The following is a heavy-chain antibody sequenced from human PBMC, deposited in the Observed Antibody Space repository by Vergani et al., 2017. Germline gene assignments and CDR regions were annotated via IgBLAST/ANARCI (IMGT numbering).Heavy chain of an antibody. CDR3: ARDAGIAAAGTPIYYYYGMDV. J-gene: IGHJ6*02. D-gene: IGHD6-13*01. Sequence: QVQLQQWGAGLLKPSETLSLTCAVYGGSFSGYYWSWIRQPPGKGLEWIGEINHSGSTNYNPSLKSRVTISVDTSKNQFSLKLSSVTAADTAVYYFARDAGIAAAGTPIYYYYGMDVWGQGTTVTVSS. V-gene: IGHV4-34*01. CDR1: GGSFSGYY. CDR2: INHSGST.